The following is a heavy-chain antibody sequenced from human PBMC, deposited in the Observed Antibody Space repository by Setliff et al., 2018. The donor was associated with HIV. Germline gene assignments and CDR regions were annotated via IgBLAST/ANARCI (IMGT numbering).Heavy chain of an antibody. CDR3: STGPSRVSDGIADF. CDR1: GFTFSSYS. V-gene: IGHV3-23*01. D-gene: IGHD1-1*01. J-gene: IGHJ4*02. Sequence: GGSLRLSCVASGFTFSSYSMNWVRQAPGKGLEWVSGISDSGGSTYYADSVKGRFTISRDNSKNTLNLQMNSLRAEDTAVYFCSTGPSRVSDGIADFWGPGTLVTVSS. CDR2: ISDSGGST.